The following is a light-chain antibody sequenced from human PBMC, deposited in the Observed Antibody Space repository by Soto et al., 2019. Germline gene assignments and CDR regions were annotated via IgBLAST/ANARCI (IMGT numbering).Light chain of an antibody. J-gene: IGLJ2*01. CDR3: GAWDSSLSGVL. CDR1: TSNIGNNY. CDR2: DTN. V-gene: IGLV1-51*01. Sequence: GPGQQVTISCSGETSNIGNNYVSWYQQLPGTAPKLLIYDTNNRPSGIPDRFSGSKSGTSATLGITGLQTGDEAVYYCGAWDSSLSGVLFGGGTKLTVL.